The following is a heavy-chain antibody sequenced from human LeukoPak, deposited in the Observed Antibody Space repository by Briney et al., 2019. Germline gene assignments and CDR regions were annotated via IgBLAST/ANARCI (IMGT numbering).Heavy chain of an antibody. V-gene: IGHV4-39*07. J-gene: IGHJ4*02. CDR3: AREPVRSGYYTSFY. Sequence: PSETLSLTCTVSGGSISSSYYYWGWIRQPPGKGLEWIGSIYYSGSTNYNPSLKSRVTISVDKSKNQFSLKLSSVTAADTAVYYCAREPVRSGYYTSFYWGQGTLVTVSS. D-gene: IGHD3-3*01. CDR2: IYYSGST. CDR1: GGSISSSYYY.